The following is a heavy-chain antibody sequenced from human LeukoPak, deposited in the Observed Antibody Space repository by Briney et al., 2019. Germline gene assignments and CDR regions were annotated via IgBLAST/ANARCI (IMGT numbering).Heavy chain of an antibody. CDR3: AGLAARGGWFDP. CDR2: INAGNGNT. D-gene: IGHD6-6*01. J-gene: IGHJ5*02. V-gene: IGHV1-3*01. CDR1: GFTFTNYA. Sequence: ASVKVSCKASGFTFTNYAVNWVRQAPGQRLEWMGWINAGNGNTKYSQKFQGRVTITRDTSASTAYMELSSLRSEDTAVYYCAGLAARGGWFDPWGQGTLVTVSS.